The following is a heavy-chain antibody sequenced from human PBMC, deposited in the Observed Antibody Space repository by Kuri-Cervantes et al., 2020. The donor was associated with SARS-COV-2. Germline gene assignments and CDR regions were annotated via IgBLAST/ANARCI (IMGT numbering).Heavy chain of an antibody. CDR2: IIPILSIA. J-gene: IGHJ3*02. D-gene: IGHD6-13*01. CDR1: GYTFTAYY. CDR3: ARELLAAAGSHAFDI. Sequence: SVKVSCKTSGYTFTAYYVHWVRQAPGQGLEWMGRIIPILSIANYAQKFQGRVTITADKSTSTAYMELSSLRSEDTAVYYCARELLAAAGSHAFDIWGQGTMVTVSS. V-gene: IGHV1-69*04.